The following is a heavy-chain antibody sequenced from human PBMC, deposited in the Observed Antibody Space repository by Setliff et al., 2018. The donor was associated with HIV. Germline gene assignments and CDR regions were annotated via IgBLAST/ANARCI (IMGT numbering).Heavy chain of an antibody. J-gene: IGHJ6*03. CDR2: INHDGRS. V-gene: IGHV4-34*01. CDR3: VRGTQVTTTPSYYYHYIAG. Sequence: SETLSLTCGVCGGSCSGYYWTWIRQLPGKGLEWIGEINHDGRSKYNPSLKSRVTMSVDTAKNQFSLKLNSVTAADTALYYCVRGTQVTTTPSYYYHYIAGCSNVAKVTVSS. CDR1: GGSCSGYY. D-gene: IGHD4-4*01.